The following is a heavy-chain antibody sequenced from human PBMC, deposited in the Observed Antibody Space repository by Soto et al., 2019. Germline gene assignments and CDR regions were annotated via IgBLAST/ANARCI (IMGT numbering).Heavy chain of an antibody. J-gene: IGHJ4*02. CDR3: AREVQVHTPAFVY. CDR1: GGTSNTYA. CDR2: ISPMFGAA. D-gene: IGHD3-10*01. V-gene: IGHV1-69*19. Sequence: QVQLVQPGAEMKKPGSSVKVSCQSSGGTSNTYAMNWVRQAPGQGPEWMGDISPMFGAANYAPKFQGRVTITADESTGTSYMQLSSLTSEDTALYFCAREVQVHTPAFVYWGQGTLVTVSS.